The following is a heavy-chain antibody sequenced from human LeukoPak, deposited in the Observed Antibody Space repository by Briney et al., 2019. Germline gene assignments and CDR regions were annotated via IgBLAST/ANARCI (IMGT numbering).Heavy chain of an antibody. J-gene: IGHJ6*03. Sequence: GGSLRLSCAASEFTFSSYGMHWVRQAPGKGLEWVAFVRYDGSNKQFADSVKGRFTMSRDNSKKTLFLLMNSLTTEDTAVYYCAKDVAPSNYYYMDVWGKGTTVTVSS. CDR3: AKDVAPSNYYYMDV. CDR2: VRYDGSNK. V-gene: IGHV3-30*02. CDR1: EFTFSSYG.